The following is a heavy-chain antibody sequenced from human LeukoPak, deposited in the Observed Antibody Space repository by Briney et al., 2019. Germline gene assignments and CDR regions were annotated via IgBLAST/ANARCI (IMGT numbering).Heavy chain of an antibody. CDR2: INHSGST. J-gene: IGHJ4*02. Sequence: SDTLSLTCAVYGGSFSGYYWSWIRQPPGKGLEGIGEINHSGSTNYNPSLKSRVTISVDTSKIQFSLKLRSVNAAETAVYYCAREASDYWGQGTLVTVSS. V-gene: IGHV4-34*01. CDR3: AREASDY. CDR1: GGSFSGYY.